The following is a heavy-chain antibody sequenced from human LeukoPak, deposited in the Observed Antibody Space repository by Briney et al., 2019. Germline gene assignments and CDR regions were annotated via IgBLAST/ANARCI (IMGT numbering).Heavy chain of an antibody. CDR2: ISGSGGST. CDR1: EFTFSSYG. J-gene: IGHJ4*02. D-gene: IGHD3-16*02. V-gene: IGHV3-23*01. Sequence: PGGTLRLSCAASEFTFSSYGMTWVRQAPGKGLEWVSAISGSGGSTYYADSVKGRFTISRDNSKNTLYLQMNSLRAEDTAVYYCAKGRFGGVIVIPPFDYWGQGTLVTVSS. CDR3: AKGRFGGVIVIPPFDY.